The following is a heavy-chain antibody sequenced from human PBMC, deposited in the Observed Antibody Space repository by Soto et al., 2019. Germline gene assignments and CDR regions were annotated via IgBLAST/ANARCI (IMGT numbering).Heavy chain of an antibody. Sequence: ASVKVSCKASGYTFTSYGISWVRQAPGQGLEWMGWISAYNGNTNYAQKLQGRVTMTTDTSTSTAYMELRSLRSDDTAVYYCARDVVVVAAPSTSWFDPWGQGTLVTAPQ. J-gene: IGHJ5*02. CDR3: ARDVVVVAAPSTSWFDP. CDR1: GYTFTSYG. D-gene: IGHD2-15*01. V-gene: IGHV1-18*01. CDR2: ISAYNGNT.